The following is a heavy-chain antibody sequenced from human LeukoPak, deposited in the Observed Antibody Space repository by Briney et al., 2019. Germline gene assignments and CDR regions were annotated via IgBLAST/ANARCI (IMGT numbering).Heavy chain of an antibody. Sequence: ASVKVSCRASGYTFTTYYMHWVRQAPGQGLEWMGIINPSGGTTNYAQKFQGRVTMTRDTSTSTVYMELSSLRSEDTAVYYCARGEGRWDGFDIWGQGQWSPSLQ. D-gene: IGHD1-26*01. CDR2: INPSGGTT. J-gene: IGHJ3*02. CDR1: GYTFTTYY. V-gene: IGHV1-46*01. CDR3: ARGEGRWDGFDI.